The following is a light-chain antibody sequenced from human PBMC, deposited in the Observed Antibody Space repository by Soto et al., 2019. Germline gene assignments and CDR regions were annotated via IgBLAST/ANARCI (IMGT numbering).Light chain of an antibody. CDR3: QQNSSYRT. Sequence: DIQMTQSPSTLSASVGDRLTITCRASQSVSTSLAWYQQKPGIAPKLLIYQASSLENGVPSRFIGSGSGTEITLTISSLQPDDFATYYCQQNSSYRTFGQGTKVEIK. V-gene: IGKV1-5*03. CDR1: QSVSTS. CDR2: QAS. J-gene: IGKJ1*01.